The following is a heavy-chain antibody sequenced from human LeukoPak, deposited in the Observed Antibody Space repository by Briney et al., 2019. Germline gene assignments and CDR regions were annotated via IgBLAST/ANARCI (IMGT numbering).Heavy chain of an antibody. V-gene: IGHV3-73*01. Sequence: GGSLRLSCAASGVTFSGSAIHWVRQASGKGLEWVGRIRSKANSYATAYAASVKGRFTISRDDSKNTAYLQMNSLKTEDTAVYYCTRRTPGYYGMDVWGQGTTVTVSS. CDR2: IRSKANSYAT. CDR3: TRRTPGYYGMDV. CDR1: GVTFSGSA. J-gene: IGHJ6*02.